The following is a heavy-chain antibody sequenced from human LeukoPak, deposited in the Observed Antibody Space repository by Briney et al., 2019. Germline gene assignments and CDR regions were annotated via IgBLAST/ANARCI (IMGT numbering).Heavy chain of an antibody. D-gene: IGHD2-2*01. J-gene: IGHJ6*02. CDR3: ARVSCSSTSCYFPSYYYYGMDV. V-gene: IGHV1-2*02. Sequence: ASVKVSCKASGYTFTGYYMHWVRQAPGQGLEWMGWINPNSGGTNYAQEFQGRVTMTRDTSISAAYMELSRLRSDDTAVYYCARVSCSSTSCYFPSYYYYGMDVWGQGTTVTVSS. CDR2: INPNSGGT. CDR1: GYTFTGYY.